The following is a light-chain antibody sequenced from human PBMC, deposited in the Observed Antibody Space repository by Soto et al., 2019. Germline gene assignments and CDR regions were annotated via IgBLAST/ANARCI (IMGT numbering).Light chain of an antibody. Sequence: DIVMTQTPLSSPVTLGQPASISCRSSQSLVDSAGNTHLSWLQQRPGQPPRLLIYTISKRFSGVXDXFSGSGAGTDFTLKVSRVEAEDVGIYYCMQPVQFPRTFGQGTRVEIK. CDR3: MQPVQFPRT. J-gene: IGKJ1*01. CDR1: QSLVDSAGNTH. V-gene: IGKV2-24*01. CDR2: TIS.